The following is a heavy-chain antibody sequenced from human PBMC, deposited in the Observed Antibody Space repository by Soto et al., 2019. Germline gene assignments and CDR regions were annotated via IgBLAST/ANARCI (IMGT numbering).Heavy chain of an antibody. Sequence: GGSLRLSCAASGFTFSSYSMNWARQAPGKGLEWVSYISSSSSTIYYADSVKGRFTISRDNAKNSLYLQMNSLRAEDTAVYYCVRTSLVVAVATREDFWGQGTLVTVSS. CDR1: GFTFSSYS. CDR3: VRTSLVVAVATREDF. J-gene: IGHJ4*02. D-gene: IGHD2-15*01. CDR2: ISSSSSTI. V-gene: IGHV3-48*01.